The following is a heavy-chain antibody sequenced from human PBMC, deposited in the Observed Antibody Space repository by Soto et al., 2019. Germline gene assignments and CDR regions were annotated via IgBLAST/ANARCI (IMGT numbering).Heavy chain of an antibody. CDR3: ARDHSSSWYYFEY. V-gene: IGHV3-7*05. CDR2: IKQDGSEK. D-gene: IGHD6-13*01. CDR1: GFIFSNHW. J-gene: IGHJ4*02. Sequence: GGSLRLSCTASGFIFSNHWMSWVRQTPGKGLEWVANIKQDGSEKYYVDSVRGRFTISRDNAKNSLYLQMNSLRAEDSAVYYCARDHSSSWYYFEYWGQGILVTVSS.